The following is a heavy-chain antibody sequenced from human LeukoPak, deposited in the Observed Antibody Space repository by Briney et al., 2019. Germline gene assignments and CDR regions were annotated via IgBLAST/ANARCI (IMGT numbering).Heavy chain of an antibody. CDR3: ARDVSRISDY. D-gene: IGHD2-15*01. CDR2: ISFDGSNK. J-gene: IGHJ4*02. Sequence: GRSLRLSCAASGFTFSIYAMHWVRQAPGKGLEWVAVISFDGSNKYYADSVKGRFTISRDNSKNTLYLQMSSLRAEDTAVYYCARDVSRISDYWGQGTLVTVSS. CDR1: GFTFSIYA. V-gene: IGHV3-30-3*01.